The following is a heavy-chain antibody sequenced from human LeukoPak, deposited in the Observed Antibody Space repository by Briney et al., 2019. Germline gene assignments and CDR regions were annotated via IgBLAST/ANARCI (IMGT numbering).Heavy chain of an antibody. CDR1: GFTFSSYG. CDR2: ISYDGSNK. Sequence: GGSLRLSCAASGFTFSSYGMHWVRQAPGKGLEWVAVISYDGSNKYYADSVKGRFTISRDISKNTLYLQMNSLRAEDTAVYYCAKDPQRKPKYYDILTGLEDWGQGTLVTVSS. J-gene: IGHJ4*02. CDR3: AKDPQRKPKYYDILTGLED. V-gene: IGHV3-30*18. D-gene: IGHD3-9*01.